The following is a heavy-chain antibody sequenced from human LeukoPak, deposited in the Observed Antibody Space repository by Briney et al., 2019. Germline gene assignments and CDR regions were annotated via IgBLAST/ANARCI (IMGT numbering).Heavy chain of an antibody. CDR1: GGSISSYY. D-gene: IGHD1-14*01. J-gene: IGHJ4*02. Sequence: PSETLSLTCTVSGGSISSYYWSWIRQPPGKGLDWIACIHYSGSTSYNPSLKSRVTISVDTSKNQFSLKVNSVTAADTAVYYCARQPDRRQVALWGQGTLVTVSS. V-gene: IGHV4-59*08. CDR2: IHYSGST. CDR3: ARQPDRRQVAL.